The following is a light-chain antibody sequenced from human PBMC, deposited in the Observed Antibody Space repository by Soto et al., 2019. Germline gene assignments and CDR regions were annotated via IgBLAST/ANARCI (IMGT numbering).Light chain of an antibody. V-gene: IGLV2-8*01. J-gene: IGLJ1*01. Sequence: QSALTQPPSASGSPGQSVTISCTGTSSDVGGYNYVSWYQQHPGKAPKLMIYEVNKRPSGVPDRFSASKSGNTASLTVSGLQAEDEADYYCSSYAGSNILFGTGPSSPS. CDR3: SSYAGSNIL. CDR2: EVN. CDR1: SSDVGGYNY.